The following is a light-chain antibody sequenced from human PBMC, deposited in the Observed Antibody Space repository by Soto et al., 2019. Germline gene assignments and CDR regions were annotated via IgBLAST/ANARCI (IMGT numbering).Light chain of an antibody. V-gene: IGLV1-44*01. CDR2: RSD. CDR3: AAWDDSRYGVV. CDR1: SSNIGSNH. J-gene: IGLJ2*01. Sequence: QSVLTRSPSAPGTPGRRVLIAGSGSSSNIGSNHVNWYRHLPGAAPKLLIFRSDQRPSGVPDRFSGSKSGTTASLAISGLQSGDEADYYCAAWDDSRYGVVFGGGTKLTVL.